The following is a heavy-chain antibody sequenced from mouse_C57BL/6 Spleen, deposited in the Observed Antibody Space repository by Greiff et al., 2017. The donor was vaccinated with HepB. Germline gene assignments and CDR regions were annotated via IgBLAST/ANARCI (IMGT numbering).Heavy chain of an antibody. CDR1: GYTFTSYW. J-gene: IGHJ4*01. CDR2: IDPSDSET. CDR3: ARRGLYYYAMDY. D-gene: IGHD6-1*01. V-gene: IGHV1-52*01. Sequence: QVQLQQSGAELVRPGSSVKLSCKASGYTFTSYWMHWVKQRPIQGLEWIGNIDPSDSETHYNQKFKDKATLTVDKSSSTAYMQLSSLTSEDSAVYYCARRGLYYYAMDYWGQGTSVIVSS.